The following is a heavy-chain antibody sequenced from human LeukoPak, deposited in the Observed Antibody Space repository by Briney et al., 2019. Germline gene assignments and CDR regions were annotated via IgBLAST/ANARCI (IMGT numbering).Heavy chain of an antibody. CDR2: INHSGST. CDR1: GGSFSGYY. Sequence: PSETLSLTCAVYGGSFSGYYWSWIRQPPGKGLEWIGEINHSGSTNNNSSLKSRVTISVDTSKNQFSLKLSSVTAADTAVYYCARAHYYDSSGYYPTPYDYWGQGTLVTVSS. D-gene: IGHD3-22*01. CDR3: ARAHYYDSSGYYPTPYDY. V-gene: IGHV4-34*01. J-gene: IGHJ4*02.